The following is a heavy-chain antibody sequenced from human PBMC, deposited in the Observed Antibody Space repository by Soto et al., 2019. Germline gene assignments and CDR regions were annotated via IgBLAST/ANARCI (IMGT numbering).Heavy chain of an antibody. D-gene: IGHD5-12*01. CDR1: GGSISSYY. CDR3: ARASEVATIVTWFDP. V-gene: IGHV4-59*01. J-gene: IGHJ5*02. CDR2: IFYSGYT. Sequence: PSETLSLTCTVSGGSISSYYWSWLRQPPGKELEWIGYIFYSGYTNYNPSLKSRVTISVDTSKNQFSLNLSSVTAADTAVYYCARASEVATIVTWFDPWGQGTLVTVSS.